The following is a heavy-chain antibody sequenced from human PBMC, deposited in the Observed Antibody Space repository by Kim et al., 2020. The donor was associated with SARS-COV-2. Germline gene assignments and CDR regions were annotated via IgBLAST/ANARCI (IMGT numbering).Heavy chain of an antibody. D-gene: IGHD5-12*01. V-gene: IGHV1-3*04. CDR2: INTGNGDT. CDR1: GYSFLNYG. CDR3: ARPPRVATIWVDGFDI. Sequence: ASVKVSCKASGYSFLNYGIHWVRQAPGQRLEWMGWINTGNGDTKVSQKFQGRVTITRDTSATTVYLQLTSLKSEDAALYFCARPPRVATIWVDGFDIWGQGTLITASS. J-gene: IGHJ3*02.